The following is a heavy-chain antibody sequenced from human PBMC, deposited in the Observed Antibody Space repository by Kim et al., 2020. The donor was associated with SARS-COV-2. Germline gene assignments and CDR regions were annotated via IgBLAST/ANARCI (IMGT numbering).Heavy chain of an antibody. V-gene: IGHV3-33*01. CDR1: GFTFSSYG. D-gene: IGHD2-15*01. CDR2: IWYDGSNK. CDR3: ARDRSDCSGGSCYPLGMGV. Sequence: GGSLRLSCAASGFTFSSYGMHWVRQAPGKGLEWVAVIWYDGSNKYYADSVKGRFTISRDNSKNTLYLQMNSLRAEDTAVYYCARDRSDCSGGSCYPLGMGVWGQGTTVTVSS. J-gene: IGHJ6*02.